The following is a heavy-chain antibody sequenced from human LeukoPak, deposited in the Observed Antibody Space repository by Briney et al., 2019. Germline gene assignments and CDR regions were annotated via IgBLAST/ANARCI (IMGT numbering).Heavy chain of an antibody. Sequence: ASVKVSCTASGYTFTSYGISWVRQAPGQGLEWMGWISAYNGNTNYAQKLQGRVTMTTDTSTSTAYMELRSLRSDDTAVYYCARDEAMWFGELLPYFDYWGQGTLVTVSS. J-gene: IGHJ4*02. D-gene: IGHD3-10*01. CDR1: GYTFTSYG. CDR3: ARDEAMWFGELLPYFDY. CDR2: ISAYNGNT. V-gene: IGHV1-18*01.